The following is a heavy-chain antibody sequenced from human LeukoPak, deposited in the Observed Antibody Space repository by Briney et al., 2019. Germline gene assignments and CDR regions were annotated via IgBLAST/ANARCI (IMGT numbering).Heavy chain of an antibody. CDR3: AKDTVAIRYGYSGGYFDY. J-gene: IGHJ4*02. CDR1: GFTFSSYA. V-gene: IGHV3-30*04. D-gene: IGHD5-18*01. Sequence: GGSLRLSCAASGFTFSSYAMHWVREAPGKGLGCGAVISYDGSNKYYADSVKGRFPISRDNSKNTLSLQMNSLRAEDTAVYYCAKDTVAIRYGYSGGYFDYWGQGTLVTVSS. CDR2: ISYDGSNK.